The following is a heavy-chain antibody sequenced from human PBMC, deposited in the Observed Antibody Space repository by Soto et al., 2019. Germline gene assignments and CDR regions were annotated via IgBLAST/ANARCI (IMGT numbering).Heavy chain of an antibody. CDR3: ARRGSGHTFDY. J-gene: IGHJ4*02. Sequence: QLQLQESGPGLVKPSETLSLTCAVSGASISRGGFHWGWIRQPPGQGLEWIGSLYSGSTYYNPSLKRRVTISADTYKNQFSLTLSSVTAADTAVYYCARRGSGHTFDYWGQGTLVTVSS. V-gene: IGHV4-39*01. D-gene: IGHD3-10*01. CDR1: GASISRGGFH. CDR2: LYSGST.